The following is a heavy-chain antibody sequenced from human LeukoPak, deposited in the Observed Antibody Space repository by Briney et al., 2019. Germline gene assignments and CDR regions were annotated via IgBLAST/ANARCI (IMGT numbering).Heavy chain of an antibody. CDR1: GYTFSSYY. J-gene: IGHJ2*01. CDR3: ARDMNWRASIWYFDL. V-gene: IGHV1-46*01. Sequence: ASVKVSCKASGYTFSSYYIHWVRQAPGQGLEWMGIINPSGGSTSYAQKFQGKVTMTRDTSTSTVYMEVSSLRSDDTAVYYCARDMNWRASIWYFDLWGRGTLVAVSS. CDR2: INPSGGST.